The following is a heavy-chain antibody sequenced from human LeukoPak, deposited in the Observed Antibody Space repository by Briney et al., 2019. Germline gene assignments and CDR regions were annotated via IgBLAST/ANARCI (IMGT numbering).Heavy chain of an antibody. CDR3: ARERYYGSGTYYYYYMDV. V-gene: IGHV3-7*01. Sequence: GGSLRLSCAASGFTFSRYWMTWVRQAPGKGLEWVANISQDGSAKYYVDSVKGRFTISSDNAKNSLYLQMNSLRAEDTAVYYCARERYYGSGTYYYYYMDVWGKGTTVTVSS. D-gene: IGHD3-10*01. J-gene: IGHJ6*03. CDR2: ISQDGSAK. CDR1: GFTFSRYW.